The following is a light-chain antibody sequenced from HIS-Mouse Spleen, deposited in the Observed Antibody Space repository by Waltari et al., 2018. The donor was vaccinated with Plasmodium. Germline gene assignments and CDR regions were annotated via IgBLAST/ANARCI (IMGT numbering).Light chain of an antibody. Sequence: SSELTQPSSVSVSPGQPARITCSGHVLANNSARWFQQKPGQAPVLVIYKDRERPSGIPERFSGSSSGTTVTLTISGAQVEDEADYYCYSAADNNLVFGGGTKLTVL. CDR2: KDR. J-gene: IGLJ3*02. CDR3: YSAADNNLV. V-gene: IGLV3-27*01. CDR1: VLANNS.